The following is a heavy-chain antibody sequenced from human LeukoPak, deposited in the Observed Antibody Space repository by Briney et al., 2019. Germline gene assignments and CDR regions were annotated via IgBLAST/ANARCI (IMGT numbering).Heavy chain of an antibody. J-gene: IGHJ4*02. CDR1: GFTFSTYV. CDR2: ISGTGGST. V-gene: IGHV3-23*01. Sequence: GGCLRLSCAASGFTFSTYVMSCVRKAPGNGLEWDSAISGTGGSTYSAASVKGRFTISRDISMTTLFLQMDSLKAEDTAVYYCAKSQGTIATYFDYWVQGSLVTVSS. D-gene: IGHD2-21*01. CDR3: AKSQGTIATYFDY.